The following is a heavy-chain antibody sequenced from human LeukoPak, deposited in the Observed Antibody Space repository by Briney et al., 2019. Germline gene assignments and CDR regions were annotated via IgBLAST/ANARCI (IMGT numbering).Heavy chain of an antibody. CDR2: FDPEDGET. V-gene: IGHV1-24*01. Sequence: WASVKVSCKVSGYTLTELSMHWVRQAPGKGLEWMGGFDPEDGETIYAQKFQGRVTMTEDTSTDTAYMELSSLRSEDTAVYYCATDLVWSGSRDAFDIWGQGTMVTVSS. D-gene: IGHD3-3*01. J-gene: IGHJ3*02. CDR3: ATDLVWSGSRDAFDI. CDR1: GYTLTELS.